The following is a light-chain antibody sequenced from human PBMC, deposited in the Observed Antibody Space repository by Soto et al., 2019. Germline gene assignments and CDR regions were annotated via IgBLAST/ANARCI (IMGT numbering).Light chain of an antibody. V-gene: IGKV3-20*01. CDR3: HQYGSAPWT. J-gene: IGKJ1*01. CDR2: GAS. CDR1: QSVSSNY. Sequence: VLTQSPGTLSLSPGERGALSCRASQSVSSNYVAWYQQRPGQAPRLLISGASNRATGTPDRFRGSGSGTDFTLTITRLEPEDFAVYYCHQYGSAPWTFGQGTKVDIK.